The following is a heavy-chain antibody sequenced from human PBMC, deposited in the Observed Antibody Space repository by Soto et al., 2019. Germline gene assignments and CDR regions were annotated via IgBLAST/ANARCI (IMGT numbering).Heavy chain of an antibody. D-gene: IGHD4-4*01. CDR3: ARGPVTQTSFIDH. V-gene: IGHV3-30-3*01. J-gene: IGHJ4*02. Sequence: GGSLRLSCEASGFTFSSYPMHWVRQAPGKGLEWVTVISYDGGNQYYADSVKGRFTISRDNSKDALYLQMHSLRSDDTAVYFCARGPVTQTSFIDHWGQGTLVTVSS. CDR1: GFTFSSYP. CDR2: ISYDGGNQ.